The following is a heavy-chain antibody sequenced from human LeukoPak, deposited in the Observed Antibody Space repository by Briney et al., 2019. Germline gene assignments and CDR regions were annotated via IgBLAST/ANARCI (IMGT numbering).Heavy chain of an antibody. Sequence: ASVKVSCKASGYTFTSYGISWVRQAPGQGLEWMGWIRAYNGNTNYAQKLQGRVTMTTDTSTSTAYMELRSLRSDDTAVYYCARNTRDGSGYYLPYYFDYWGQGTLVTVSS. CDR2: IRAYNGNT. CDR3: ARNTRDGSGYYLPYYFDY. V-gene: IGHV1-18*01. D-gene: IGHD3-22*01. J-gene: IGHJ4*02. CDR1: GYTFTSYG.